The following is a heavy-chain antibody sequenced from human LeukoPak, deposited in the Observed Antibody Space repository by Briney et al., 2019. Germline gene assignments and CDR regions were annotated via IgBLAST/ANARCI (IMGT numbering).Heavy chain of an antibody. CDR2: MNPNSGNT. D-gene: IGHD3-10*01. Sequence: AAVKVSCKASGYTFTSYDINWVRQATGQGLEWMGWMNPNSGNTSYAHNFKGRVTMTRNTPKSKASLELSSLRSEDTAVYYCARGYGSGDGMDVWGQGTTVTVSS. J-gene: IGHJ6*02. CDR1: GYTFTSYD. CDR3: ARGYGSGDGMDV. V-gene: IGHV1-8*01.